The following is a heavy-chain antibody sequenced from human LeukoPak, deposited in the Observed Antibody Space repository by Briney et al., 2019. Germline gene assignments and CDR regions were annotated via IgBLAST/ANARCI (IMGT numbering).Heavy chain of an antibody. V-gene: IGHV3-23*01. J-gene: IGHJ5*02. D-gene: IGHD6-19*01. Sequence: GGSLRLSCTASGIVFSRTAMNWARQSPGRGLEWLSAISGGGERTFYADSVKGRFTVSRDNSKNMVYLQMNSLRADDTAIYYCGKDGGQYSSGPEFDPRGQGALVTVSS. CDR3: GKDGGQYSSGPEFDP. CDR2: ISGGGERT. CDR1: GIVFSRTA.